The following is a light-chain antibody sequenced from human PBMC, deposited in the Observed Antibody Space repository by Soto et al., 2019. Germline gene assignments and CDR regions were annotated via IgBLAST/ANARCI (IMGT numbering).Light chain of an antibody. Sequence: EVVLTQSPATLSLSPGERATLSCRASQSLSTYLAWYQQKPGQAPRLLIYDSSNRSTGVPARSSGSGSGTDFTLTISSLEPEDFAVYYCQQRYNWPPLTFGGGTRVEIK. V-gene: IGKV3-11*01. J-gene: IGKJ4*01. CDR3: QQRYNWPPLT. CDR2: DSS. CDR1: QSLSTY.